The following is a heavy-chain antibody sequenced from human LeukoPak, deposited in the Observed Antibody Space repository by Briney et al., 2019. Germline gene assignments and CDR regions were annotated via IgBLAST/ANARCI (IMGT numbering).Heavy chain of an antibody. CDR2: ISAYNGNT. Sequence: ASVKVSCKASGYTFTSYGISWVRQAPGQGLEWMGWISAYNGNTNYAQKLRGRVTMTTDTSTTTAYMELRSLRSDDTAVYYCARVVVFGVSDNEHYFDYWGQGTLVTVSS. D-gene: IGHD3-3*01. CDR1: GYTFTSYG. J-gene: IGHJ4*02. CDR3: ARVVVFGVSDNEHYFDY. V-gene: IGHV1-18*01.